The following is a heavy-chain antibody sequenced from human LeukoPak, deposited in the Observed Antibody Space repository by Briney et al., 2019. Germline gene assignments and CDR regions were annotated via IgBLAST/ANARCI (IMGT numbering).Heavy chain of an antibody. CDR3: AKDIDYGGHTVSGFDY. Sequence: GGSLRLSCAASGFTFSNYWMTWVRQAPGKGLEWVANIKQDGSERYCVDSVKGRFTISRDNAKNSLYLQMNSLRAEDTALYYCAKDIDYGGHTVSGFDYWGQGTLVTVSS. J-gene: IGHJ4*02. CDR2: IKQDGSER. CDR1: GFTFSNYW. D-gene: IGHD4-23*01. V-gene: IGHV3-7*03.